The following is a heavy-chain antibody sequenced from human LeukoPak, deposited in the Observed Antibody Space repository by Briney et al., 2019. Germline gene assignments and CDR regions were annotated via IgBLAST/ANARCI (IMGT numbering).Heavy chain of an antibody. V-gene: IGHV2-5*02. J-gene: IGHJ4*02. D-gene: IGHD6-25*01. Sequence: ESGPTLVKPPQTPTLTFTFSGFSLTTHGGGVGLDPQPPGKAPGWLAFIFWDDNKRYSPSLKSRITITKDTSKNQVVLTMTNMDPEDTATYFCTRRLAAGTYFDYWGQGTLVTVSS. CDR3: TRRLAAGTYFDY. CDR2: IFWDDNK. CDR1: GFSLTTHGGG.